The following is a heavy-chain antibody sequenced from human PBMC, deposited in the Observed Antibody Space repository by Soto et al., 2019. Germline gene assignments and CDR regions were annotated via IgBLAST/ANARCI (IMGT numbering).Heavy chain of an antibody. D-gene: IGHD5-18*01. CDR2: ISHSGNT. J-gene: IGHJ4*02. Sequence: VQLQESGPGLVKPSGTLSLTCAVSGGSISSGNWWSWVRQSPRKGLEWIGEISHSGNTNHNPSLKSLITISIDKAKNQVSLKPTSVTAADTAVYYCAINRGNTYGPYDYWGQGTLVSGST. V-gene: IGHV4-4*02. CDR3: AINRGNTYGPYDY. CDR1: GGSISSGNW.